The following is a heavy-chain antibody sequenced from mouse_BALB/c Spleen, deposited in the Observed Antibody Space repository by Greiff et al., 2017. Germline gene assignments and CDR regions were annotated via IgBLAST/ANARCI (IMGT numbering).Heavy chain of an antibody. V-gene: IGHV6-6*02. Sequence: EVHLVESGGGLVQPGGSMKLSCVASGFTFSNYWMNWVRQSPEKGLEWVAEIRLKSNNYATHYAESVKGRFTISRDDSKSSVYLQMNNLRAEDTGIYYCTRSSSYCSYAMDYWGQGTSVTVSS. D-gene: IGHD1-1*01. CDR1: GFTFSNYW. CDR2: IRLKSNNYAT. J-gene: IGHJ4*01. CDR3: TRSSSYCSYAMDY.